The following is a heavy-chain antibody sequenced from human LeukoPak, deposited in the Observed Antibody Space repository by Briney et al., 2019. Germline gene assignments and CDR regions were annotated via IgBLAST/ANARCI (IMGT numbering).Heavy chain of an antibody. CDR2: IYYSGST. V-gene: IGHV4-59*08. Sequence: PSETLSLTCTVSGGSISSYYWSWIRQPLGKGLEWIGYIYYSGSTNYNPSLKSRVTISVDTSKNQFSLKLSSVTAADTAVYYCARQAPGYCSGGSCSSFDYWGQGTLVTVSS. CDR1: GGSISSYY. CDR3: ARQAPGYCSGGSCSSFDY. D-gene: IGHD2-15*01. J-gene: IGHJ4*02.